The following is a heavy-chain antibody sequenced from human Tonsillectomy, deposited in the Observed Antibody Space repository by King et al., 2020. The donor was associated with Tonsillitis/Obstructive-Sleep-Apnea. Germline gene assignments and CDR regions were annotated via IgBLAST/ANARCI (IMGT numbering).Heavy chain of an antibody. CDR2: MSFDGSNK. Sequence: VQLVESGGGVVQPGRSLRLSCVASGFTFSNFGMHWVRQAPGKGLEWVAVMSFDGSNKYYADSVKGRFTISRDNSKNTLYLQMNSLRAEDTAVYYCAKEAGYCSGGGCYFDYWGQGTLVTVSS. CDR3: AKEAGYCSGGGCYFDY. D-gene: IGHD2-15*01. V-gene: IGHV3-30*18. J-gene: IGHJ4*02. CDR1: GFTFSNFG.